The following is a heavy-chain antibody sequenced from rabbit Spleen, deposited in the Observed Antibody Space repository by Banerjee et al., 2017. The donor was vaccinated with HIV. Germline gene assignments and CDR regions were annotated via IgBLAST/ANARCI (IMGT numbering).Heavy chain of an antibody. CDR3: AGDTGSSFSSYGMDL. Sequence: QEQLVESGGGLVKPGASLTLTCTASGVSFSGDSYMCWVRQAPGKGLEWIVCIDTGSSGFTYFASWAKGRFTISKTSSTTVTLQMTSLTAADTATYFCAGDTGSSFSSYGMDLWGPGTLVTVS. D-gene: IGHD8-1*01. J-gene: IGHJ6*01. CDR2: IDTGSSGFT. V-gene: IGHV1S45*01. CDR1: GVSFSGDSY.